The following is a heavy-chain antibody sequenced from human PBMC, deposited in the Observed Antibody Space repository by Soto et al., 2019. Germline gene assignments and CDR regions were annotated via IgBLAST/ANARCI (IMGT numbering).Heavy chain of an antibody. CDR2: IDWAYDT. CDR1: GFSLSTTGMC. V-gene: IGHV2-70*20. Sequence: SGPTLVNPTQTLTLTCTFSGFSLSTTGMCVSWVRQPPGKALEWLALIDWAYDTYYSTSLRTRLTISKDTSKNQVYLTMTNMDSADTDTYYCTRTPPASSYHYFSWMDDWGQGTSVTVSS. J-gene: IGHJ6*02. CDR3: TRTPPASSYHYFSWMDD. D-gene: IGHD6-6*01.